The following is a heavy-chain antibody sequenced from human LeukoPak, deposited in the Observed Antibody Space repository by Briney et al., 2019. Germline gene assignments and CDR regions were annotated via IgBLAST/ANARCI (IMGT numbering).Heavy chain of an antibody. CDR2: IKQDGSEK. CDR3: ARDARRVVVPAAPELYYYYGMDV. Sequence: GGSLRLSCAASGFTFSSYWMSWVRQAPGKGLEWVANIKQDGSEKYYVDSVKGRFTISRDNSKNTLYLQMNSLRAEDTAVYYCARDARRVVVPAAPELYYYYGMDVWGQGTTVTVSS. CDR1: GFTFSSYW. D-gene: IGHD2-2*01. V-gene: IGHV3-7*01. J-gene: IGHJ6*01.